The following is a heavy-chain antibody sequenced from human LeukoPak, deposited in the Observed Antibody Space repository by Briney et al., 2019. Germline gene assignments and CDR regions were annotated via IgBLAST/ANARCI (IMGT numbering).Heavy chain of an antibody. J-gene: IGHJ3*02. V-gene: IGHV3-11*06. CDR1: GFTLSDYY. CDR2: ISSTGIYT. CDR3: ARGYLYRYAAFNI. D-gene: IGHD2-8*01. Sequence: RSGGSLRLSCAASGFTLSDYYMTWIRQAPGKGLEWVSYISSTGIYTDYADSVKGRFTVSRDNAKNSLYLQMNSLRAEDTALYYCARGYLYRYAAFNIWGQGTMVTVSS.